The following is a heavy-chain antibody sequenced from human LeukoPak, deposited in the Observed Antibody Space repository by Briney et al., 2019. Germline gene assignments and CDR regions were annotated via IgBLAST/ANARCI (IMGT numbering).Heavy chain of an antibody. CDR1: GGSISSYY. V-gene: IGHV4-4*07. D-gene: IGHD6-13*01. CDR3: ARASSSSWYLWFDP. J-gene: IGHJ5*02. CDR2: IYTSGST. Sequence: PSETLSLTCTVSGGSISSYYWSWVRQPAGKGLEWIGRIYTSGSTNYNPSLKSRVTISVDTSKNQFSLKLSSVTAADTAVYYCARASSSSWYLWFDPWGQGTLVTVSS.